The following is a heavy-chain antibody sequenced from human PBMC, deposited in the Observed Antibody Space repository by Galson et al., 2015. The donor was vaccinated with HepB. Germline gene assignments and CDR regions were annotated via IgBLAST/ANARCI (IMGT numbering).Heavy chain of an antibody. J-gene: IGHJ4*01. V-gene: IGHV1-2*02. CDR1: GYTFTGYY. D-gene: IGHD3-3*01. CDR2: INPNSGGT. Sequence: SVKASCKASGYTFTGYYMHWVRQAPGQGLEWMGWINPNSGGTNYEQKFQGRVTMTRNTSISTAYMERSRLGSDDQAVYYCAIVPGISVFGVIIMNPIFDYWVHGTLVTVS. CDR3: AIVPGISVFGVIIMNPIFDY.